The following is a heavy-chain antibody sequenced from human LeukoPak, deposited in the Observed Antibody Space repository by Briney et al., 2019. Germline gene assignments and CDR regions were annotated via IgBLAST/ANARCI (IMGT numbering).Heavy chain of an antibody. CDR3: ARAGTGSSGWPFDY. D-gene: IGHD6-19*01. V-gene: IGHV4-34*01. CDR1: GGSFNGYY. J-gene: IGHJ4*02. Sequence: SETLSLTCAVYGGSFNGYYWSWIRQPPGKGLEWIGEINHSGSTNYNPSLKSRVTISVDTSKNQFSLKLSSVTAADTAVYYCARAGTGSSGWPFDYWGQGTLVTVSS. CDR2: INHSGST.